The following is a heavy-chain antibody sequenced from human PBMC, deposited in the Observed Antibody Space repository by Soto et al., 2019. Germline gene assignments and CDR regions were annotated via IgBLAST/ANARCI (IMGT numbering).Heavy chain of an antibody. CDR1: GFIFDDLA. J-gene: IGHJ3*01. Sequence: EVQLVESGGGLVQPGRSLRLSCAASGFIFDDLAMHWVRQVPGKGLEWVSGISLNSGTIGYADSVKGRFTISRDNTKNSLYLQMNSLRAEDTALYYCAKRGIDSAFDFWGLGTMVTVSS. CDR3: AKRGIDSAFDF. CDR2: ISLNSGTI. V-gene: IGHV3-9*01. D-gene: IGHD3-9*01.